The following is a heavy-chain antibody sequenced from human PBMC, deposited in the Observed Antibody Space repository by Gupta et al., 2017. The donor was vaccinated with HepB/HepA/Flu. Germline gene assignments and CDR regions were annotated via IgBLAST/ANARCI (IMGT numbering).Heavy chain of an antibody. CDR3: ARRDMGSSARS. J-gene: IGHJ5*02. V-gene: IGHV4-39*01. Sequence: QLMLQESGPGLVKPSETLSLTWTVPSGSISSSSYFWGWIRQPPGKGLEWIGNIYYSGSTYYNPSLKSRVTISIQTSNNQFSLTLSSVTAADTAVYYCARRDMGSSARSWGQGTLVTVSP. CDR2: IYYSGST. D-gene: IGHD2-2*01. CDR1: SGSISSSSYF.